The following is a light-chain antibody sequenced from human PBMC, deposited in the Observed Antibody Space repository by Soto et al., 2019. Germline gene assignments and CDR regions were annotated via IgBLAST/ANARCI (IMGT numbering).Light chain of an antibody. J-gene: IGKJ5*01. CDR1: QSVNIY. V-gene: IGKV3-20*01. CDR3: QQYDNSPIT. CDR2: GAS. Sequence: EIVLTQSPGTLSLSPGERATLSCRASQSVNIYLAWYQQKPGQAPRLLIYGASSRATGIPDRFSGTGSETDFTLTISRLEPEDFAVYYCQQYDNSPITFGQGTRLEIK.